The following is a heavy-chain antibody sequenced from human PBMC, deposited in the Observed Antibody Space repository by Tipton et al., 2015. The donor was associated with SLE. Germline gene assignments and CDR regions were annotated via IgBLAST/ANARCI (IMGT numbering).Heavy chain of an antibody. CDR2: IKQDGSEK. Sequence: SLRLSCAASGFTFSSYWMSWVRQAPGKGLEWVANIKQDGSEKYYVDSVKGRFTIARDNAKNSLSLQMNSLRAEDTAVYYCARNFWSGYYGPYFDYWGQGTLVTVSS. CDR3: ARNFWSGYYGPYFDY. V-gene: IGHV3-7*01. D-gene: IGHD3-3*01. CDR1: GFTFSSYW. J-gene: IGHJ4*02.